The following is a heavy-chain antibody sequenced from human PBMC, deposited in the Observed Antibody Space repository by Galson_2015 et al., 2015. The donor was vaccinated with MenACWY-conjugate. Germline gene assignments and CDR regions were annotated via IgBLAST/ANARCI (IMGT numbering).Heavy chain of an antibody. Sequence: SLRLSCAASGFSFDEHAMSWVRQAPGKGLEWVSSISGSGGSTFYADSVKGRFTISRDNSKNTLFLQMNSLRADDTAVYYCAKEGGVAYYYDSSGYYRGWFDRWGQGTLVTVSS. CDR2: ISGSGGST. D-gene: IGHD3-22*01. V-gene: IGHV3-23*01. CDR1: GFSFDEHA. CDR3: AKEGGVAYYYDSSGYYRGWFDR. J-gene: IGHJ5*02.